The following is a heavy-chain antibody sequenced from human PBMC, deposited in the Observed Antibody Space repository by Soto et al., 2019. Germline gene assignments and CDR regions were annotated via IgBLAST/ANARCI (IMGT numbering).Heavy chain of an antibody. D-gene: IGHD6-19*01. J-gene: IGHJ4*02. CDR1: GFTFDDYT. CDR3: AKGPAGYSSGWYPAELYFDY. V-gene: IGHV3-43*01. Sequence: GGSLRLSCAASGFTFDDYTMHWVRQAPGKGLEWVSLISWDGGSTYYADSVKGRFTISRDNSKNSLYLQMNSLRTEDTALYYCAKGPAGYSSGWYPAELYFDYWGQGTLVTVSS. CDR2: ISWDGGST.